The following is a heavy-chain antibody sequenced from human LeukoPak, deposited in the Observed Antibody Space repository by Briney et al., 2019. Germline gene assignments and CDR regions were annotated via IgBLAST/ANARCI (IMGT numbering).Heavy chain of an antibody. Sequence: GGSLRLSCAASGFTFSSYAMSWVRRAPGKGLEWVSAISAGSSTYYADSVKGRFTISRDNSKNTLYLQMNSLRAEDTAVYYCAKGGSTSPNGINDYWGQGTLVTASS. J-gene: IGHJ4*02. V-gene: IGHV3-23*01. CDR3: AKGGSTSPNGINDY. CDR2: ISAGSST. CDR1: GFTFSSYA. D-gene: IGHD2-2*01.